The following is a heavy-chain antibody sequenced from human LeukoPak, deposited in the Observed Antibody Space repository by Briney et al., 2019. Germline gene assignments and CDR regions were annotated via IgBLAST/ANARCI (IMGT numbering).Heavy chain of an antibody. J-gene: IGHJ3*02. V-gene: IGHV3-7*01. D-gene: IGHD2-21*01. Sequence: GGSLRLSCAASGFTFSSYWMSWVRQAPGKGLEWVANIKQDGSEKYYVDSVKGRFTISRDNSKNTLYLQMNSLRAEDTDVYYCARDLAYCGGECYSGDAFDIWGQGTMVTVSS. CDR1: GFTFSSYW. CDR3: ARDLAYCGGECYSGDAFDI. CDR2: IKQDGSEK.